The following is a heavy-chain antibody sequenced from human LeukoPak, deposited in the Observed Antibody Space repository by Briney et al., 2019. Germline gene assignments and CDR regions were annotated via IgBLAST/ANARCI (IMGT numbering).Heavy chain of an antibody. CDR1: GFTFSSYR. V-gene: IGHV3-21*01. Sequence: GGSLRLSCAASGFTFSSYRMNWVRQPPGKGLGWVSSISSNSSYIYYADSVKGRFTISRDNANNSLYLQMNSLRAADEAVYYFAGGGGPLGYCSSTSCLDIWGQGTMVTVSS. J-gene: IGHJ3*02. CDR3: AGGGGPLGYCSSTSCLDI. CDR2: ISSNSSYI. D-gene: IGHD2-2*01.